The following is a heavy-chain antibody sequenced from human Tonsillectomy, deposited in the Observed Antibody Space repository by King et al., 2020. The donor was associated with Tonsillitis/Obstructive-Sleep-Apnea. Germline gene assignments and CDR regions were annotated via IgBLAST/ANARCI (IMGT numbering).Heavy chain of an antibody. Sequence: EVQLVESGGGLVQPGGSLRLSRAASGFTFSSYWMYWVRQAPGRGLVWVSRISSDGSYTSYADSVKGRFTISRDNAKNTLYLQMNSLRAEDTAVYYCAREGAFCIRTSCYSYSDSWGQGTLVTVSS. CDR1: GFTFSSYW. J-gene: IGHJ4*02. V-gene: IGHV3-74*01. CDR2: ISSDGSYT. D-gene: IGHD2-2*01. CDR3: AREGAFCIRTSCYSYSDS.